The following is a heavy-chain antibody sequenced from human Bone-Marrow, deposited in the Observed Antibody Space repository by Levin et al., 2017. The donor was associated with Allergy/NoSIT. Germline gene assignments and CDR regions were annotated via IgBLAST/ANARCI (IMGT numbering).Heavy chain of an antibody. D-gene: IGHD3-22*01. CDR1: GFTFSSYG. CDR3: ARDEASFITSFPPDYYDSSGYYY. Sequence: GESLKISCAASGFTFSSYGMHWVRQAPGKGLEWVAVIWYDGSNKYYADSVKGRFTISRDNSKNTLYLQMNSLRAEDTAVYYCARDEASFITSFPPDYYDSSGYYYWGQGTLVTVSS. CDR2: IWYDGSNK. J-gene: IGHJ4*02. V-gene: IGHV3-33*01.